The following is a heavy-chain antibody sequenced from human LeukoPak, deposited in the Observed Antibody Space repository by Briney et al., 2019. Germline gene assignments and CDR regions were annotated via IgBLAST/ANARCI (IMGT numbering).Heavy chain of an antibody. CDR2: ITGDSAYI. CDR3: ARYGVSSSASYIDF. J-gene: IGHJ4*02. Sequence: GGSLRFSCAASGFPFSTYAMNWVRQPPGEGLKWVSCITGDSAYIYYADSVKGRFTISRDNAKNSLYLQMNSLRAEDTAVYYCARYGVSSSASYIDFWGQGTLVTVSS. V-gene: IGHV3-21*01. D-gene: IGHD2-2*01. CDR1: GFPFSTYA.